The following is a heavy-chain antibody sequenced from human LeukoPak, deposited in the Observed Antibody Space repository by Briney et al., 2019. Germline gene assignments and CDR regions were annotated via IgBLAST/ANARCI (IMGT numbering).Heavy chain of an antibody. J-gene: IGHJ3*01. CDR1: GFTFSSYW. CDR3: ARDWNWGSSDAFDF. D-gene: IGHD7-27*01. Sequence: GGSLRLSCAASGFTFSSYWMSWVRQAPGKGLEWVANIKQDGSEKYYVDSVKGRFTISRDNAKNSLYLQMNSLRSEDTAVYYCARDWNWGSSDAFDFWGQGTMVTVSS. CDR2: IKQDGSEK. V-gene: IGHV3-7*03.